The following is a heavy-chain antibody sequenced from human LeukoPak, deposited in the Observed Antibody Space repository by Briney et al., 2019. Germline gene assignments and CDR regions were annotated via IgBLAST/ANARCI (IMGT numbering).Heavy chain of an antibody. CDR2: IYYSGST. Sequence: SETLSLTCTVSGGSVSSGSYYWSWIRQPPGKGLGWIGYIYYSGSTNYNPSLKSRVTISVDTSKNQFSLKLSSVTAADTAVYYCARLPAARGVRAYYYFDYWGQGTLVTVSS. J-gene: IGHJ4*02. D-gene: IGHD3-10*01. V-gene: IGHV4-61*01. CDR1: GGSVSSGSYY. CDR3: ARLPAARGVRAYYYFDY.